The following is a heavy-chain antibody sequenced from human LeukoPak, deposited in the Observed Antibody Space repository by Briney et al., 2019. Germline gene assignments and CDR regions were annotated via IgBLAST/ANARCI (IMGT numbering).Heavy chain of an antibody. CDR1: GGSISSYY. CDR2: IYYSGST. D-gene: IGHD5-24*01. Sequence: PSETLSLTCTVSGGSISSYYWSWIRQPPGKGLEWIGYIYYSGSTNYNPSLKSRVTISVDTSKNQFSLKLSSVTAADTAVYYCARGVGYNWGFPEYFQHWGQGTLVTVSS. J-gene: IGHJ1*01. V-gene: IGHV4-59*01. CDR3: ARGVGYNWGFPEYFQH.